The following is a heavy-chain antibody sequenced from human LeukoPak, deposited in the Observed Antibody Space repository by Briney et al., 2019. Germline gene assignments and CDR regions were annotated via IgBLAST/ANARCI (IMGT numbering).Heavy chain of an antibody. CDR1: GFTFSDYY. CDR3: ARGSGSWYYFDY. D-gene: IGHD3-10*01. J-gene: IGHJ4*02. Sequence: GGSLRLSCAASGFTFSDYYMSWIRQAPGKGLEWVANIKQDGSEKYYVDSVKGRFTISRDNAKNSLYLQMNSLRAEDTAVYYCARGSGSWYYFDYWGQGTLVTVSS. CDR2: IKQDGSEK. V-gene: IGHV3-7*01.